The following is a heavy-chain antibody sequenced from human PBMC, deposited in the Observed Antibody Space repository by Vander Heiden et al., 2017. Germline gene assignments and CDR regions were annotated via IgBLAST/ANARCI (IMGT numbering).Heavy chain of an antibody. CDR2: INWNSGRI. Sequence: ELKLVESGGDLVQPGGSLRLSCAASVFPFPDYSMHWVRQVPGKGLQWVSGINWNSGRIGYADSVKGRFTISRDNAKNSLYLQMNSLRGEDTALYYCIKETSAGGADVWGQGTTVTVSS. D-gene: IGHD1-26*01. V-gene: IGHV3-9*01. J-gene: IGHJ6*02. CDR3: IKETSAGGADV. CDR1: VFPFPDYS.